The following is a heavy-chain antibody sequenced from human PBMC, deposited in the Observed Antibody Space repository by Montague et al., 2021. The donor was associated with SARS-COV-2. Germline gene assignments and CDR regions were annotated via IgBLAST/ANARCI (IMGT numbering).Heavy chain of an antibody. J-gene: IGHJ5*01. CDR1: GGSISPYY. V-gene: IGHV4-59*01. D-gene: IGHD3-10*01. CDR3: ARDRGRYFDSGIYNWLDS. Sequence: SETLSLTCTVSGGSISPYYWSWIRQPPGKGLEWIGYIYYTGNTKYKPSLKSRVTISVDTSKNQFSLNLKSVTAADTAVYYCARDRGRYFDSGIYNWLDSWGQGTLVTVSS. CDR2: IYYTGNT.